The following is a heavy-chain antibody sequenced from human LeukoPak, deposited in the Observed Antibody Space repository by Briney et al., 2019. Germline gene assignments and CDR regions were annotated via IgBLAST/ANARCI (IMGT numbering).Heavy chain of an antibody. CDR2: INPNSGGT. V-gene: IGHV1-2*02. CDR1: GYTFTSYG. Sequence: GASVTVSCTASGYTFTSYGTSWVRQAPGQGLEWMGWINPNSGGTNYAQKFQGRVTMTRDTSISTAYMELSRLRSDDTAVYYCARGGGLGYCSSTSCYWFDPWGQGTLVTVSS. CDR3: ARGGGLGYCSSTSCYWFDP. J-gene: IGHJ5*02. D-gene: IGHD2-2*01.